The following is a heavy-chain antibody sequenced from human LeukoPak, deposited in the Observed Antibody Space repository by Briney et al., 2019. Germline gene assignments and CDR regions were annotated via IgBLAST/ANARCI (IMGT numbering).Heavy chain of an antibody. D-gene: IGHD2-15*01. Sequence: GGSLRLSCAAAGFTFSSYAMSWVRQAPGKGLEWVSAISGSGGSTYYADSVKGRFTISRDNSTNTLYLQMNSLRAEDTAVYYCAKRFMVVAASDYWGQGTLVTVSS. CDR1: GFTFSSYA. J-gene: IGHJ4*02. CDR3: AKRFMVVAASDY. V-gene: IGHV3-23*01. CDR2: ISGSGGST.